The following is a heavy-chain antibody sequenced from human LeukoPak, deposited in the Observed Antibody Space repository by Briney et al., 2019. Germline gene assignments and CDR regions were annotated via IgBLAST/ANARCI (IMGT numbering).Heavy chain of an antibody. CDR1: GGSFSGYY. V-gene: IGHV4-34*01. CDR2: INHSGST. D-gene: IGHD2-2*02. Sequence: SETLSLTCAVYGGSFSGYYWSWIRQPPGKGLEWVGEINHSGSTNYNPSLKSRVTISVDTSKNQFSLKLSSVTAADTAVYYCASGVVVPAAIEPQTRWFDPWGQGTLVTVSS. J-gene: IGHJ5*02. CDR3: ASGVVVPAAIEPQTRWFDP.